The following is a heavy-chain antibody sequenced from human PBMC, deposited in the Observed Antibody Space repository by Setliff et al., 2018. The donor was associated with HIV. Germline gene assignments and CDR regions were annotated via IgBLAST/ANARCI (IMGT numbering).Heavy chain of an antibody. CDR3: ARRPSPYYYYDSSGYSGGNVDY. Sequence: PSETLSLTCTVSGGSITTSSFYWGWIRQPPGKGLEWIGDIYYSGSTHYSPSLKSRVTISVDTSKNQFSLKLSSLTAADTAVYYCARRPSPYYYYDSSGYSGGNVDYWGQGTLVTVSS. J-gene: IGHJ4*02. V-gene: IGHV4-39*01. D-gene: IGHD3-22*01. CDR2: IYYSGST. CDR1: GGSITTSSFY.